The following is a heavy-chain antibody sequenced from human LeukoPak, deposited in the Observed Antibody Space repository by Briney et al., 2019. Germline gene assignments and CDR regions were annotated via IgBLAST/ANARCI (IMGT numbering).Heavy chain of an antibody. D-gene: IGHD2-2*01. CDR1: GYTFTSYG. V-gene: IGHV1-18*01. J-gene: IGHJ5*02. Sequence: GASVKVSCKASGYTFTSYGISWVRQAPGQGLEWMGWSSAYNGNTNYAQKLQGRVTMTTDTSTSTAYMELRSLRSDDTAVYYCARPDCSSTSCPFDPWGQGTLVTVSS. CDR3: ARPDCSSTSCPFDP. CDR2: SSAYNGNT.